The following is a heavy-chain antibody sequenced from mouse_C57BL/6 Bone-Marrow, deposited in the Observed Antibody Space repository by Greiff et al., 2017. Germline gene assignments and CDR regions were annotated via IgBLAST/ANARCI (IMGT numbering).Heavy chain of an antibody. CDR3: ASDRRFPDY. Sequence: EVQLQESGPGLVKPSQSLSLTCSVTGYSITSGYYWNWIRQFPGNKLEWMGYISYDGSNNYNPSLKNRISITRDTSKNQFFLKLNSVTTEDSATCYCASDRRFPDYWGQGTTLTVSS. V-gene: IGHV3-6*01. CDR1: GYSITSGYY. J-gene: IGHJ2*01. CDR2: ISYDGSN.